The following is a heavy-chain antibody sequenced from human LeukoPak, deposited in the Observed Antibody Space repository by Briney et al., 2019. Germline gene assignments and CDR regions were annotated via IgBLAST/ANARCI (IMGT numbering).Heavy chain of an antibody. D-gene: IGHD3-3*01. CDR3: ARSPLLGSLEWLLGDYYYMDV. V-gene: IGHV4-4*07. CDR1: GGSISSYY. J-gene: IGHJ6*03. Sequence: SETLSLTCTVSGGSISSYYWSWIRQPAGKGLEWIGRIYTSGSTNYNPSLKSRVTMSVDTSKNQFSLKLSSVTAADTAVYYCARSPLLGSLEWLLGDYYYMDVWGKGTTVTVSS. CDR2: IYTSGST.